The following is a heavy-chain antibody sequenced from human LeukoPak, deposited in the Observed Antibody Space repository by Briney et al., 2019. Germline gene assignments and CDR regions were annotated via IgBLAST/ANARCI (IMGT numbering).Heavy chain of an antibody. CDR2: IYYSGST. D-gene: IGHD3-3*01. CDR1: GGSISSSSYY. Sequence: PSETLSLTCTVSGGSISSSSYYWGWIRQPPGKGLEWIGSIYYSGSTYYNPSLKSRVTISVDTSKNQFSLKLSSVTAADTAVYYCARDWGFLEWFPFDPWGQGTLVTVSS. CDR3: ARDWGFLEWFPFDP. J-gene: IGHJ5*02. V-gene: IGHV4-39*02.